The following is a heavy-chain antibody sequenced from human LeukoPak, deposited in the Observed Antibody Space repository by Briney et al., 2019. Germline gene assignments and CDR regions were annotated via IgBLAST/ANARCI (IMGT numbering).Heavy chain of an antibody. CDR1: GGTFSSYA. Sequence: GSSVKVSCKASGGTFSSYAISWVRQAPGQGLEWMGGIIPIFGTANYAQKFQGRVTITADESTSTAYMELSSLRSEDTAVYYCARSGEMTSVKGKFDYWGQGTLVTVSS. CDR3: ARSGEMTSVKGKFDY. CDR2: IIPIFGTA. J-gene: IGHJ4*02. D-gene: IGHD3-16*01. V-gene: IGHV1-69*01.